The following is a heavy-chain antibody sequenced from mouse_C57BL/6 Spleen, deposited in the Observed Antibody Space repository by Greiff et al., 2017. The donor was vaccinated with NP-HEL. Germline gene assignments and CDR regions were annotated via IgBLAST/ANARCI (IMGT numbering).Heavy chain of an antibody. J-gene: IGHJ4*01. Sequence: QVQLQQPGAELVMPGASVKLSCKASGYTFTSYWMHWVKQRPGQGLEWIGEIDPSDSFTNYNQKVKGKSTLTVDKSSSTAYMQLSSLASEDSAVYSCARGSGYDAMDYWGQGTSVTVSS. D-gene: IGHD3-2*02. CDR3: ARGSGYDAMDY. CDR2: IDPSDSFT. V-gene: IGHV1-69*01. CDR1: GYTFTSYW.